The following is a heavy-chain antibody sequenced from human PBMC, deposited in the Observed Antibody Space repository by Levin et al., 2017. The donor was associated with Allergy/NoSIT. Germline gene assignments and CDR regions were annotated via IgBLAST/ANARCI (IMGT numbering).Heavy chain of an antibody. Sequence: SQTLSLTCTVSGDSISGGTLYWSWIRQRPGKGLEWIGFIHHSGSAYYNPSLKSRLTMSLDTSKSQFSLRVTSVTVAATAVYYCARDECAWLGECYGMDVWGQGTTVIVSS. CDR1: GDSISGGTLY. CDR3: ARDECAWLGECYGMDV. D-gene: IGHD3-10*01. J-gene: IGHJ6*02. V-gene: IGHV4-31*03. CDR2: IHHSGSA.